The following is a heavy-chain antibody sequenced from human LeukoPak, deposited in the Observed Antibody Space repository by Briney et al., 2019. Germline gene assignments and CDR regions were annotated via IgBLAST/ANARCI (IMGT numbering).Heavy chain of an antibody. CDR3: ARHRDYYDT. Sequence: SEPLSLTCTVSGASINNNFWTWIRQPPGKGLEWIGYIYSSGSANYNPSLKSRVIFSGDTSKNQISLKLTSVTAADPAVYFCARHRDYYDTWGHGTLVTVSS. D-gene: IGHD3-22*01. V-gene: IGHV4-59*08. CDR1: GASINNNF. CDR2: IYSSGSA. J-gene: IGHJ4*01.